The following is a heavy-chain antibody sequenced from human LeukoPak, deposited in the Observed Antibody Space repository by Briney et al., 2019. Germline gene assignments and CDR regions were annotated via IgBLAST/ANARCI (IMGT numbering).Heavy chain of an antibody. CDR3: ARDSPLYYYDSSGYYQGWFDP. D-gene: IGHD3-22*01. CDR1: GDSVSSNSAA. CDR2: TYYRSKWYN. V-gene: IGHV6-1*01. Sequence: SQTLSLTCAISGDSVSSNSAAWNWIRQSPSRGLEWLGRTYYRSKWYNDYAVSVKSRITINPDTSKNQFSLQLSSVTAADTAVYYCARDSPLYYYDSSGYYQGWFDPWGQGTLVTVSS. J-gene: IGHJ5*02.